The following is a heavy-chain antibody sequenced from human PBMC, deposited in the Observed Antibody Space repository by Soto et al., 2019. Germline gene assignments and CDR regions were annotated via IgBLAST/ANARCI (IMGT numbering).Heavy chain of an antibody. V-gene: IGHV6-1*01. CDR3: ARGEWYGSGNPHWFDP. CDR1: GDSVSSNSAA. J-gene: IGHJ5*02. D-gene: IGHD3-10*01. Sequence: KQSQTLSLTCAISGDSVSSNSAAWNWIRQSPSRGLEWLGRTYYRSKWYNDYAVSVKSRITINPDTSKNQFSLQLNSVTPEDTAVYYCARGEWYGSGNPHWFDPWGQGTLVTVSS. CDR2: TYYRSKWYN.